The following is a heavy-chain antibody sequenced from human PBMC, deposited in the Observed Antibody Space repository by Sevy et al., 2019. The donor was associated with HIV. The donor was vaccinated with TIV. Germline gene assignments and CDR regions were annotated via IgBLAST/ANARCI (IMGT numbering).Heavy chain of an antibody. V-gene: IGHV3-7*01. CDR1: GFTLSNYW. CDR2: IEQDGSDK. J-gene: IGHJ4*02. Sequence: GGSLRLSCTASGFTLSNYWMSWVRQAPGKGLEWVANIEQDGSDKYYVYSVKGRFSISRDNAKNSLYLQMNSLRAEDTAVYYCARDLFSGSYYENYWGQGTLVTVSS. CDR3: ARDLFSGSYYENY. D-gene: IGHD1-26*01.